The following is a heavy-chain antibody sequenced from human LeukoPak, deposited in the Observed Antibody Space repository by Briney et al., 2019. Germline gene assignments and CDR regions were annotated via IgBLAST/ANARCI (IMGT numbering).Heavy chain of an antibody. V-gene: IGHV4-34*01. CDR2: INHSGST. D-gene: IGHD3-10*01. Sequence: SETLSLTCAVYGGSFSGYYWSWIRQPPGKGLEWIGEINHSGSTNYNPSLKSRVTISVDTSKNQFSLKLSSVTAADTAVYYCARGRGLWFGEYLPPDYWGQGTLVTVSS. J-gene: IGHJ4*02. CDR3: ARGRGLWFGEYLPPDY. CDR1: GGSFSGYY.